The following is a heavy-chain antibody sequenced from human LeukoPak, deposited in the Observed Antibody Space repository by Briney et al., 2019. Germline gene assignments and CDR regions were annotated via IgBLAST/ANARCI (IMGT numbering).Heavy chain of an antibody. D-gene: IGHD4-23*01. CDR1: GDSISSGGYY. Sequence: SETLSLTCTVSGDSISSGGYYWSWIRQHPGEGLEWIGYIYYSGSTYYNPSLKSRVTISVDTSKNQFSLKLSSVTAADTAVYYCARLVVTPTYHYYYMDVWGKGITVTVSS. CDR2: IYYSGST. J-gene: IGHJ6*03. CDR3: ARLVVTPTYHYYYMDV. V-gene: IGHV4-31*03.